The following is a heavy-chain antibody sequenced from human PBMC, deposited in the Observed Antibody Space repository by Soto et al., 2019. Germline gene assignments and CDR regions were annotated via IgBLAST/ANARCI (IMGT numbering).Heavy chain of an antibody. Sequence: SETLSLTCAVYGGSFSGYYWSWIRRPPGKGLEWIGEINHSGTTNSNPSLKSRVTISVDTSKNQFSLKLSSVTAADTAVYYCARVRGRWLQFGTGYFDLWGRGTLVTVSS. CDR3: ARVRGRWLQFGTGYFDL. J-gene: IGHJ2*01. CDR2: INHSGTT. CDR1: GGSFSGYY. V-gene: IGHV4-34*01. D-gene: IGHD5-12*01.